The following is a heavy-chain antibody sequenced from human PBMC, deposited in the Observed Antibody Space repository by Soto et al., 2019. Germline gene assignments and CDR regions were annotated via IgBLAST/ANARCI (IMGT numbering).Heavy chain of an antibody. D-gene: IGHD5-18*01. Sequence: GGSLRLSCTASGFTFGDYAMSWFRQAPGKGLEWVGFIRSKAYGGTTEYAASVKGRFTISRDDSKSIAYLQMNSLKTEDTAVYYCTRGSYSYGYDYYGMDVWGQGTTVTVS. CDR2: IRSKAYGGTT. J-gene: IGHJ6*02. CDR1: GFTFGDYA. CDR3: TRGSYSYGYDYYGMDV. V-gene: IGHV3-49*03.